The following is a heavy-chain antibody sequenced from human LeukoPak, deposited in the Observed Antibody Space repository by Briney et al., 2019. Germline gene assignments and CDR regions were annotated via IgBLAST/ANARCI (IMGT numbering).Heavy chain of an antibody. J-gene: IGHJ3*02. D-gene: IGHD2/OR15-2a*01. CDR1: GGSISSYY. CDR3: AAERISFLHQQAFDI. V-gene: IGHV4-59*08. Sequence: SETLSLTCTVSGGSISSYYWSWIRQPPGKGLEWIGYIYYSGSTNYNPSLKSRVTISVDTSKNQFSLKLSSVTAADTAVYYCAAERISFLHQQAFDIWGQGTMVTVSS. CDR2: IYYSGST.